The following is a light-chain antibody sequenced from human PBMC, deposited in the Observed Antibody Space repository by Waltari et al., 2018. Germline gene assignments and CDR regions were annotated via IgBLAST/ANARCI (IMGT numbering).Light chain of an antibody. CDR1: QSVSSSY. CDR2: GAS. Sequence: EIVLTQSPGTLSLSPGERATLSCRASQSVSSSYLAWYQQKPGQAPRLLIYGASSRATGIPDRFSGSGSGTDFTLTISRLEPEDFAGYYCQQYGSSYPWTFGQGTKVEIK. V-gene: IGKV3-20*01. J-gene: IGKJ1*01. CDR3: QQYGSSYPWT.